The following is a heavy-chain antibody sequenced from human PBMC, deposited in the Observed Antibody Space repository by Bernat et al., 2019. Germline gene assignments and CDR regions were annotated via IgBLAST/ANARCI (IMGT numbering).Heavy chain of an antibody. J-gene: IGHJ5*02. D-gene: IGHD3-3*01. V-gene: IGHV4-39*01. CDR3: ARTYYDFWSGYYPNNWFDP. CDR1: GGSISSSSYY. Sequence: QLQLQESGPGLVKPSETLSLTCTVSGGSISSSSYYWGWIRQPPGKGLEWIGSIYYSGSTYYNPSLKSRVTISVDTSKNQVSLKLSSVTAADTAVYYCARTYYDFWSGYYPNNWFDPWGQGTLVTVSS. CDR2: IYYSGST.